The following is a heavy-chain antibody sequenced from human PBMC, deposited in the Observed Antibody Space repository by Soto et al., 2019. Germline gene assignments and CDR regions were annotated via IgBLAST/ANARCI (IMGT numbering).Heavy chain of an antibody. CDR1: GFPLDPLG. D-gene: IGHD1-1*01. V-gene: IGHV3-23*01. Sequence: VQLLESGGGLVQPGGSLRLSCLVSGFPLDPLGVPWVGQVPGKGLEWVSGFSGGSGTTHYRDSVKGRFTISRDDPRSTVYLQMNSLGVDDTAVYYCTRWNGYGDHWGRGTLVTVSS. J-gene: IGHJ4*02. CDR2: FSGGSGTT. CDR3: TRWNGYGDH.